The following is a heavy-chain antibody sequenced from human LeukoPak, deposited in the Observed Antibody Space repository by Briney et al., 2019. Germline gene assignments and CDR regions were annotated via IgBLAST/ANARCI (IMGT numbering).Heavy chain of an antibody. J-gene: IGHJ4*02. CDR1: GGSFSGYY. CDR3: AREVLGAAAGDYFFDY. CDR2: INHSGST. Sequence: SETLSLTCAVYGGSFSGYYWSWIRQPPGKGLEWIGEINHSGSTNYNPSLKSRVTISVDTSKNQFSLKLSSVTAADTAVYYCAREVLGAAAGDYFFDYWGQGTLVTVSS. D-gene: IGHD6-13*01. V-gene: IGHV4-34*01.